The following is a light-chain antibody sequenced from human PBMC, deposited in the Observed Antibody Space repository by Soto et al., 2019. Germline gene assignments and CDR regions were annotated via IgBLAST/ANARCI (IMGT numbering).Light chain of an antibody. Sequence: QSALTQPASVSGSPGQSITSSCTGTNSDIGSYNLVSWYQQHPGKAPKLMIYEVSKRPSGVSNRFSGSKSGNTASLTISGLQAEDEADYYCCSYAGSSTYVFGTGTKVTVL. J-gene: IGLJ1*01. V-gene: IGLV2-23*02. CDR1: NSDIGSYNL. CDR2: EVS. CDR3: CSYAGSSTYV.